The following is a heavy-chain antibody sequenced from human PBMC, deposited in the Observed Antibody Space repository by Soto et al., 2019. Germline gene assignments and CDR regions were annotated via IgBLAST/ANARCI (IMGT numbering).Heavy chain of an antibody. Sequence: QVQLVQSGAEVKKPGASVTVSCKASGYTFSTYGFSWVRQAPGQGLEGMGWIGADNGDTNYAQNFQGRVTMTTDTSTTTSYMELRSLTSDDTAVYFCARDWKGAEGFDPWGQGTLVTVSS. D-gene: IGHD1-1*01. J-gene: IGHJ5*02. CDR3: ARDWKGAEGFDP. CDR2: IGADNGDT. CDR1: GYTFSTYG. V-gene: IGHV1-18*01.